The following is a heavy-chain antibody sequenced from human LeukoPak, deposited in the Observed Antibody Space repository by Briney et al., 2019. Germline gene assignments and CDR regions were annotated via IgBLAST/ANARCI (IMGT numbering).Heavy chain of an antibody. J-gene: IGHJ4*02. D-gene: IGHD1-26*01. CDR3: ASCGSYCANCFDY. V-gene: IGHV4-34*01. CDR1: GGSFSGYY. Sequence: SETLSLTCAVFGGSFSGYYWSWIRQPPGKGLEWIGEINHSGSTNYDPSLKSRVSISVDTSKNQFSLKLSSVTAADTAVYYCASCGSYCANCFDYWGQGTLVTVSS. CDR2: INHSGST.